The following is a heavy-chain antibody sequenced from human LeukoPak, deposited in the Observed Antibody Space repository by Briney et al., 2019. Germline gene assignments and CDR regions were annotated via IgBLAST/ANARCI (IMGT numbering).Heavy chain of an antibody. J-gene: IGHJ5*02. V-gene: IGHV3-20*04. CDR2: INGNGGST. D-gene: IGHD6-6*01. CDR3: ARNYITSWEMNWFDP. CDR1: GFTFSSYC. Sequence: GGSLRLAWAAAGFTFSSYCMQWVRQAPGKGLGWVASINGNGGSTGYADSVRGRFTVSRDNAKNSLYLQMNSLRAEDTALYYCARNYITSWEMNWFDPWGQGTLVTVSS.